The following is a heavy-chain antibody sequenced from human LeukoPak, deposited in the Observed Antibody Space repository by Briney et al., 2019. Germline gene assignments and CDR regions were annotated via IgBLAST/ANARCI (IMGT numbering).Heavy chain of an antibody. CDR1: GFTFSNYA. V-gene: IGHV3-30*18. D-gene: IGHD1-26*01. CDR3: AKAVSGSYPETRHFDY. J-gene: IGHJ4*02. Sequence: GGSLRLSCAASGFTFSNYAMHWVRQAPGKGLEWVALISYGGSDKYYTDSVKGRFTVSRDNSRNTLYLQMNCLRAEDTAVYYCAKAVSGSYPETRHFDYWGQGSLVTVSS. CDR2: ISYGGSDK.